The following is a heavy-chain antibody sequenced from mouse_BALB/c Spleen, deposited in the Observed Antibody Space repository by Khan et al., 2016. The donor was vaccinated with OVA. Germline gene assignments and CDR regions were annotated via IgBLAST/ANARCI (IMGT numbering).Heavy chain of an antibody. CDR2: IWGDGST. CDR3: ARELRLGGFAY. D-gene: IGHD1-2*01. V-gene: IGHV2-6-7*01. CDR1: GFSLTDYG. J-gene: IGHJ3*01. Sequence: VQLQESGPGLVAPSQSLSITCTVSGFSLTDYGINWIRQPPGKGLEWLGMIWGDGSTDYNSALKSRLRISKDNSKSQVFLKMNSLQTEDTARFYCARELRLGGFAYWGQGTLVTVSA.